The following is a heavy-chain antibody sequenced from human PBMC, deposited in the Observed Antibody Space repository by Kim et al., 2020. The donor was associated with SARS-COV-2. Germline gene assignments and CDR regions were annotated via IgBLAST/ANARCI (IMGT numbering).Heavy chain of an antibody. CDR2: IYYSGST. Sequence: SETLSLTCTVSGGSISSYYWSWIRQPPGKGLEWIGYIYYSGSTNYNPSLKSRVTISVDTSKNQFSLKLSSVTAADTAVYYCAREDYGDYQLGYWGQGTLVTVSS. CDR1: GGSISSYY. D-gene: IGHD4-17*01. J-gene: IGHJ4*02. V-gene: IGHV4-59*12. CDR3: AREDYGDYQLGY.